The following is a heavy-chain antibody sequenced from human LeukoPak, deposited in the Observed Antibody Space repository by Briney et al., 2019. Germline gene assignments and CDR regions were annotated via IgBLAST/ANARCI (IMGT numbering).Heavy chain of an antibody. CDR1: GFTFSSYS. D-gene: IGHD3-10*01. Sequence: GGSLRLSCAASGFTFSSYSMNWVRQAPGKGLEWVSSISSSSSYIYYADSVKGRFTISRDNAKNSLYLQMNSLRAEDTAVYCCASLGPYGSGSYSFDYWGQGTLVTVSS. V-gene: IGHV3-21*04. CDR2: ISSSSSYI. CDR3: ASLGPYGSGSYSFDY. J-gene: IGHJ4*02.